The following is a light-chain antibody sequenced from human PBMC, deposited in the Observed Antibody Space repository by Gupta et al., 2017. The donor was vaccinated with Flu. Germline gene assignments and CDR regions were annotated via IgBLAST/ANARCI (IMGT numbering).Light chain of an antibody. CDR1: PNIRNY. Sequence: DIQMTQSPSSLSAFVGDRVSITCRASPNIRNYLNWYQQRPGKAPKLLIYGISTLHSGVPSRFSGSGYGTDFTLTITSLQPEDFATYYCQQTSSAPRTFGQGTKVEIK. CDR3: QQTSSAPRT. J-gene: IGKJ1*01. CDR2: GIS. V-gene: IGKV1-39*01.